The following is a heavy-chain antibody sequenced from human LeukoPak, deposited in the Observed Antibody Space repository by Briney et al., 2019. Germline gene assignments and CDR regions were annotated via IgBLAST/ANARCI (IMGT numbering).Heavy chain of an antibody. V-gene: IGHV1-69*06. CDR2: IIPIFGTA. Sequence: SVKVSCKASGGTFSSYAISWVRQAPGQGLEWMGGIIPIFGTANYAQEFQGRVTITADKSTSTAYMELSSLRSEDTAVYYCARAIVVVTAIMGFDPWGQGTLVTVSS. CDR1: GGTFSSYA. CDR3: ARAIVVVTAIMGFDP. D-gene: IGHD2-21*02. J-gene: IGHJ5*02.